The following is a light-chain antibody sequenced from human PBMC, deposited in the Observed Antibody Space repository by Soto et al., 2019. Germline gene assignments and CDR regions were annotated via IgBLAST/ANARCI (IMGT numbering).Light chain of an antibody. CDR3: LQYSSHSWT. CDR2: DAS. CDR1: RSISDG. J-gene: IGKJ1*01. V-gene: IGKV1-5*01. Sequence: DIQMTQSPSSLSPSVGDRVTITCRASRSISDGLAWYQQKPGKAPELLIFDASNLKSGVSSRFSASGAGTEFTLTISRLQPDDVATYYCLQYSSHSWTFGQGTKVDIK.